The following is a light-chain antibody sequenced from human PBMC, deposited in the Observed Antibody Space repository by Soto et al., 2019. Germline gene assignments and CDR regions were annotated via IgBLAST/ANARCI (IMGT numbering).Light chain of an antibody. CDR1: QSVSSSY. V-gene: IGKV3-20*01. Sequence: EIVLTQSPGTLSLSPGERATLSCRASQSVSSSYLAWYQQKPGQAPRLLIYGASSRATGIPDRISGSGSVSRLEPEDFAVYYCQQYGSSPRFTFGPGTKVDIK. J-gene: IGKJ3*01. CDR2: GAS. CDR3: QQYGSSPRFT.